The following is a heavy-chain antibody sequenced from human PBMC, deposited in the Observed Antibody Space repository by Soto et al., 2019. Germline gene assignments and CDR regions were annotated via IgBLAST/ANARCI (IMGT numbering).Heavy chain of an antibody. D-gene: IGHD4-4*01. V-gene: IGHV1-69*08. CDR3: AGDLVKKYGNPPYFDY. CDR2: IIPILGIA. J-gene: IGHJ4*02. Sequence: QVQLVQSGAEVKKPGSSVKVSCKASGGTFSSYTISWVRQAPGQGLEWMGRIIPILGIANYAQKFQGRVTITADKSTSTAYRELSSLRSEDTAVYYCAGDLVKKYGNPPYFDYWGQGTLVTVSS. CDR1: GGTFSSYT.